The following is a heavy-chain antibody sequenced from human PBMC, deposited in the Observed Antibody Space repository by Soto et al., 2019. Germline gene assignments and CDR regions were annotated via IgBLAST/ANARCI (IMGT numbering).Heavy chain of an antibody. CDR2: VSGSGGST. V-gene: IGHV3-23*01. CDR3: AKDRLRLSRPYYFDY. D-gene: IGHD3-10*01. CDR1: GFTFSNYA. Sequence: GGYLRLSCAASGFTFSNYAMTCVRQSPGKGLEWVSGVSGSGGSTNYADAVKGRFNISRDNSKNTLYLQMNSLRAEDTAVYYCAKDRLRLSRPYYFDYWGQGTLVTVSS. J-gene: IGHJ4*02.